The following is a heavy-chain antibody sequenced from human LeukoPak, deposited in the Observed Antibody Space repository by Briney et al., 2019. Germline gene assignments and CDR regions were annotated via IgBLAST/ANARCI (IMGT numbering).Heavy chain of an antibody. J-gene: IGHJ4*02. V-gene: IGHV3-30*04. CDR1: GFTFSSYA. CDR2: ISYDGSNK. D-gene: IGHD6-19*01. CDR3: ARGFVAVAGGGY. Sequence: GGPLRLSCAASGFTFSSYAMHWVRQAPGKGLEWVAVISYDGSNKYYADSVKGRFTISRDNSKNTLYLQMNSLRAEDTAVYYCARGFVAVAGGGYWGQGTPVTVSS.